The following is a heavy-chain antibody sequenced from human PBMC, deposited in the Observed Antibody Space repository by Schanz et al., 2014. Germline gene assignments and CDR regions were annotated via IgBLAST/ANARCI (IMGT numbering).Heavy chain of an antibody. CDR1: GFAVDNYY. Sequence: EVQLVASGGGLVQPGGSLRLSCAASGFAVDNYYMSCVRQAPGRGLEWVSIIFTDGRTYYADSVTGRFTISRDSSKNTLFLQMNSLRTEDTAVYYCARLDPFCRSGTCSRAFDFWGQGTLVTVSS. J-gene: IGHJ4*02. CDR3: ARLDPFCRSGTCSRAFDF. V-gene: IGHV3-66*02. D-gene: IGHD2-15*01. CDR2: IFTDGRT.